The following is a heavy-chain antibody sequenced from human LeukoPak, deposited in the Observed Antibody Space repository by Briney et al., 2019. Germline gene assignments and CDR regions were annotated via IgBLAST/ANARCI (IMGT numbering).Heavy chain of an antibody. Sequence: GASVKVSCKASGYTFTGYYMHWVRQAPGQGLEWMGWINPNSGGTNYAQKFRGRVTMTRDTSISTAYMELSRLRSDDTAVYYCAREGIAVADTEIGDYWGQGTLVTVSS. J-gene: IGHJ4*02. V-gene: IGHV1-2*02. CDR2: INPNSGGT. D-gene: IGHD6-19*01. CDR3: AREGIAVADTEIGDY. CDR1: GYTFTGYY.